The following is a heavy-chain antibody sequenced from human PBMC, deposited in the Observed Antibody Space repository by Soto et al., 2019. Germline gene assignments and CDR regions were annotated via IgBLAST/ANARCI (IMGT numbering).Heavy chain of an antibody. CDR3: AKVYYDFWSGLIDAFEI. J-gene: IGHJ3*02. CDR2: ISYDGSNK. CDR1: GFTFSSYG. Sequence: GGSLRLSCAASGFTFSSYGMHWVRQAPGKGLEWVAVISYDGSNKYYADSVKGRFTISRDNSKNTLYLQMNSLRAEDTAVYYCAKVYYDFWSGLIDAFEIWGQGTMVTVSS. V-gene: IGHV3-30*18. D-gene: IGHD3-3*01.